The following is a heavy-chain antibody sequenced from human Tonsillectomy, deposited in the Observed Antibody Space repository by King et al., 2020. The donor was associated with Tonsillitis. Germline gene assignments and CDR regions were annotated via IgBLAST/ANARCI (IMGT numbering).Heavy chain of an antibody. CDR1: GFAFSSYA. J-gene: IGHJ6*02. Sequence: VQLVESGGAWVQPGGSLRLSCAASGFAFSSYAMSWVRQAPGMGPEWVSAITASGSKTYYTDSVEGRLTISRDNSKNTLYLQMNSLRAEDTAIYYCARGSWGVGPYYGMDVWGRGTTVTVSS. V-gene: IGHV3-23*04. CDR3: ARGSWGVGPYYGMDV. CDR2: ITASGSKT. D-gene: IGHD1-26*01.